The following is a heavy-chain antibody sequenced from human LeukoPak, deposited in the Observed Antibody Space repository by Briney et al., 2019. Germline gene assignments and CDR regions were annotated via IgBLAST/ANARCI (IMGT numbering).Heavy chain of an antibody. Sequence: SETLSLTCTVSGGSISSASYYWGWIRQPPGKGLEWIGNIYYSGNTYYNPSLKSRITISVDTSKNQFSLKLSSVTAADTAVYYCARLPKSWGQGTLVTVSS. CDR1: GGSISSASYY. CDR2: IYYSGNT. V-gene: IGHV4-39*07. J-gene: IGHJ4*02. CDR3: ARLPKS.